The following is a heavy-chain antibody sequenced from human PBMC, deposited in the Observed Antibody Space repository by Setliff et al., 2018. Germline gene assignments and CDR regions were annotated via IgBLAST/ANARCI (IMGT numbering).Heavy chain of an antibody. D-gene: IGHD1-26*01. CDR2: IHPWGGSSEST. J-gene: IGHJ4*02. CDR3: ARGLHSGAYWGTRPLGVDY. Sequence: PSETLSLTCAVSGGPTIGYYWTWIRQAPGKGLEWIGYIHPWGGSSESTNYSPSLKSRITISLDKSKSQFSLKLTSVTVADTAVYYCARGLHSGAYWGTRPLGVDYWGQGSLVTVSS. V-gene: IGHV4-59*08. CDR1: GGPTIGYY.